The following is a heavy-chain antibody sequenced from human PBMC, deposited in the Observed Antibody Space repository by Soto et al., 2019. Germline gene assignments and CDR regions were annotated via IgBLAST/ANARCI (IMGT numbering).Heavy chain of an antibody. D-gene: IGHD2-2*01. CDR1: GFSISSGDYY. J-gene: IGHJ4*02. CDR3: ARVPDY. Sequence: PSETLSLTCPFSGFSISSGDYYWSWIRKPPGKGLEWIGYIYYSGSTNYNPSLKSRVTISVDTSKNQFSLKLSSVTAADTAVYYCARVPDYWGQGILVTVSS. V-gene: IGHV4-30-4*01. CDR2: IYYSGST.